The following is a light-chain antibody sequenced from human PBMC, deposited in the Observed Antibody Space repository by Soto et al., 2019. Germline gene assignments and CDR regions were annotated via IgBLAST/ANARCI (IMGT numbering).Light chain of an antibody. CDR2: AVS. V-gene: IGLV2-14*01. Sequence: QSPLKLPASVSGSPGQSIAISCTGTISDVGLYDYVSWYQQHPGKAPQLMIYAVSNRPSGVSNRFSASKSGNTASLFISGLQAEDEADYYCSSYKSDSSYVFGSGTKVTVL. CDR1: ISDVGLYDY. CDR3: SSYKSDSSYV. J-gene: IGLJ1*01.